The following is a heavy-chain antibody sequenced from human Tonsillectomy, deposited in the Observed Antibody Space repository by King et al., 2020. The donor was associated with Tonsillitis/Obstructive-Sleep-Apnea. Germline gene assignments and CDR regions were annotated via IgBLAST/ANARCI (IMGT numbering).Heavy chain of an antibody. CDR1: GFTFGDYA. D-gene: IGHD2-15*01. CDR2: IRNSAYEGTT. CDR3: TMNIVMVVAAIRGAKYYYYMDV. V-gene: IGHV3-49*04. J-gene: IGHJ6*03. Sequence: VQLVESGGGLVQPGRSLRLSCITSGFTFGDYAMSWVRQAPGKGLEWVGFIRNSAYEGTTEYAASVKGRFTISRDDSKSIAYLQMNSLKTEDTALYYCTMNIVMVVAAIRGAKYYYYMDVWGKGTTVTVSS.